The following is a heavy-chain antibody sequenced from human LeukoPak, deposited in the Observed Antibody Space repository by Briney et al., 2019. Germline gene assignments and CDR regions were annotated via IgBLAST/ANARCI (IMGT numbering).Heavy chain of an antibody. V-gene: IGHV3-74*01. CDR1: GFTFSSYW. D-gene: IGHD3-22*01. Sequence: GGSLRLSCAASGFTFSSYWMHWVRQAPGMGLVWVSRINSDGSSTSYADSVKGRFTISGDNAKNTLYLQMNSLRAEDTAVYYCARGGPYYYDSSGPYWFDPWGQGTLVTVSS. CDR2: INSDGSST. J-gene: IGHJ5*02. CDR3: ARGGPYYYDSSGPYWFDP.